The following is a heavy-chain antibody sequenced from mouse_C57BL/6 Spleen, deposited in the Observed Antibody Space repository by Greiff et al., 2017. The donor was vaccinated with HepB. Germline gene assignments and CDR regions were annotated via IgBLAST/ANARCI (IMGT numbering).Heavy chain of an antibody. J-gene: IGHJ1*03. D-gene: IGHD2-2*01. CDR1: GFSLSTSGMG. CDR2: IYWDDDK. V-gene: IGHV8-12*01. Sequence: QVTLKESGPGILQSSQTLSLTCSFSGFSLSTSGMGVSWIRQPSGKGLEWLAHIYWDDDKRYNPSLKSRLTISKDTSRNQVFLKITSVDTADTATYYCARRAGVWLRREDWYFDVWGTGTTVTVSS. CDR3: ARRAGVWLRREDWYFDV.